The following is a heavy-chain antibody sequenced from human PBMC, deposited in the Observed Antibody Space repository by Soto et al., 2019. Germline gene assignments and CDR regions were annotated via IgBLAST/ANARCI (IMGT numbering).Heavy chain of an antibody. CDR1: GGSISSSSYY. Sequence: SETLSLTCTVSGGSISSSSYYWGWIRQPPGKGLEWIGSIYYSGSTYYNPSLKSRVTISVDTSKNQFSLKLSSVTAADTAVYYCARHSARLTLNYYDSSGYYYYWGQGTLVTVS. D-gene: IGHD3-22*01. CDR3: ARHSARLTLNYYDSSGYYYY. J-gene: IGHJ4*02. CDR2: IYYSGST. V-gene: IGHV4-39*01.